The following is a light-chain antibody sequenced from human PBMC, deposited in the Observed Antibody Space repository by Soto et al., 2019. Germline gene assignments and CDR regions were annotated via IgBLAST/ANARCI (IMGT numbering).Light chain of an antibody. J-gene: IGLJ1*01. CDR2: DVS. V-gene: IGLV2-14*01. Sequence: QSVLTQPASVSGFPGQSSTISCTGTSSDVGGYNYVSWYQQHPGKAPKLMIYDVSNRPSGVSNRFSGSKSGNTASLTISGLQAEDEADHYCSSYTSSSTLNYVFGTGTKVTVL. CDR1: SSDVGGYNY. CDR3: SSYTSSSTLNYV.